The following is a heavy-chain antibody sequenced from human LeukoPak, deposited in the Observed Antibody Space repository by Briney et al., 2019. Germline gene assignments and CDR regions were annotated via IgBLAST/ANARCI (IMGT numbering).Heavy chain of an antibody. CDR1: GFTFSSYG. Sequence: QSGGSLRLSCAASGFTFSSYGMHWVRQAPGKGLEWVAFIRYVGSNKYYADSVKGRFTISRDNAKNSLYLQMNSLRAEDTAVYYCARDLSEYSSGFDPWGQGTLVTVSS. D-gene: IGHD6-6*01. CDR3: ARDLSEYSSGFDP. CDR2: IRYVGSNK. J-gene: IGHJ5*02. V-gene: IGHV3-30*02.